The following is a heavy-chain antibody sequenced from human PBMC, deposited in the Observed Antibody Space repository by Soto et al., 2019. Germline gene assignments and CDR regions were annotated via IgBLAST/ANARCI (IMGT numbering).Heavy chain of an antibody. D-gene: IGHD3-3*01. J-gene: IGHJ6*02. CDR1: GGPISSSSYY. Sequence: SETLSLTCTVSGGPISSSSYYWGWIRQPPGKGLEWIGSIYYSGSTYYNPSLKSRVTISVDTSKNQFSLKLCSVTAADTAVYYCARHVGTIFGVVIINYYGMDVWGQGTTVTVSS. V-gene: IGHV4-39*01. CDR2: IYYSGST. CDR3: ARHVGTIFGVVIINYYGMDV.